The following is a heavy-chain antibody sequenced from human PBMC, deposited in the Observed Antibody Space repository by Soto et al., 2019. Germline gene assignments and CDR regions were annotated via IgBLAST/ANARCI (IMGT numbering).Heavy chain of an antibody. Sequence: EVQLLESGGGLVQPGGSLRLSCAASGFTFSSYAMSWVRQAPGKGLEWVSAISGSGGSTYYADSVKGRFTISRDNSKNTLDLQMNSLRAEDTAVYYCAKAPLQLWWIFDYWGQGTLVTVSS. D-gene: IGHD5-18*01. V-gene: IGHV3-23*01. CDR3: AKAPLQLWWIFDY. CDR1: GFTFSSYA. CDR2: ISGSGGST. J-gene: IGHJ4*02.